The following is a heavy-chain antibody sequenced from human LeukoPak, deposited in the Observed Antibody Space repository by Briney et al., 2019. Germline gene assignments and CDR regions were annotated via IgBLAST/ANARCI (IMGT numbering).Heavy chain of an antibody. J-gene: IGHJ6*02. CDR3: ARDSASSGHYYYGMDV. D-gene: IGHD3-22*01. Sequence: PSETLSLTCTVSGGSISSYYWSWIRQPPGKGLEWIGYIYYSGSTNYNPSLKSRVTISVDTSKNQFSLKLYSVTAADTAVYYCARDSASSGHYYYGMDVWGQGTTVTVSS. V-gene: IGHV4-59*12. CDR1: GGSISSYY. CDR2: IYYSGST.